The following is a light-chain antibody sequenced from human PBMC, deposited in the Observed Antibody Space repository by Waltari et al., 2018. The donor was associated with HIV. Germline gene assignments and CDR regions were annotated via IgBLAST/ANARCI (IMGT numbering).Light chain of an antibody. Sequence: DIVMTQSPDSLPVSLGERATIHCTSSRRILDSSDNRNYLAWYQQKARQPPKLLISWASTRESGVPDRFSGSGSGTDFTLTITRLQAEDVAVYHCQQYFRIPPTFGGGTKVEIK. CDR3: QQYFRIPPT. CDR2: WAS. V-gene: IGKV4-1*01. CDR1: RRILDSSDNRNY. J-gene: IGKJ4*01.